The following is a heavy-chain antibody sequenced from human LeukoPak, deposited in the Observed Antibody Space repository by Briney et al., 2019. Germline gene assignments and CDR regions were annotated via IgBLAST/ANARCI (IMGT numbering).Heavy chain of an antibody. D-gene: IGHD1-26*01. CDR2: MNPNSGNT. Sequence: ASVKVSCKASGYTFTSYDINWVRQATGQGLEWVGWMNPNSGNTGYAQKFQGRDTMTRSTSINTAYMELNSLTSEDTAVDYCARSSVGARRRIDYWGQGSLVTVSS. V-gene: IGHV1-8*01. CDR3: ARSSVGARRRIDY. CDR1: GYTFTSYD. J-gene: IGHJ4*02.